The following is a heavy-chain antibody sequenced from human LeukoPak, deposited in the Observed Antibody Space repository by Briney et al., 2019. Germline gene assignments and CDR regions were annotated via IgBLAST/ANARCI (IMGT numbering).Heavy chain of an antibody. J-gene: IGHJ3*02. V-gene: IGHV3-21*01. D-gene: IGHD6-13*01. CDR3: ASSLAAAGKGTFDI. CDR2: ISSSSSYI. Sequence: PGWSLRLSCAASGFTFSSYSMNWVRQAPGKGLEWVSSISSSSSYIYYADSVKGRFTISRDNAKNSLYLQMNSLRAEDTAVYYCASSLAAAGKGTFDIWGQGTMVTVSS. CDR1: GFTFSSYS.